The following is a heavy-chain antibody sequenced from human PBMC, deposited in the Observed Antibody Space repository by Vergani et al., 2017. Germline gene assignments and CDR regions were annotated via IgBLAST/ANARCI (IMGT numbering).Heavy chain of an antibody. J-gene: IGHJ4*02. CDR1: GFSFRGHG. CDR3: AKDLSYSTAWPHFDY. D-gene: IGHD4-11*01. CDR2: ISYDGDRR. V-gene: IGHV3-30*18. Sequence: QVQLVESGGNVVQSGTSLRLSCVASGFSFRGHGMHWVRQAPGKGLEWVAMISYDGDRRDYGDFAKGRFTISRDSSKTVYLQMNSLRVEDTAMYFCAKDLSYSTAWPHFDYWGQGTLVTVSS.